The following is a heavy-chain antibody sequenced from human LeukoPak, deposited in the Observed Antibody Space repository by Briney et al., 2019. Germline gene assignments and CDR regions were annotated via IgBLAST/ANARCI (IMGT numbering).Heavy chain of an antibody. CDR3: ARSPTSGSYYAYFDY. Sequence: SVTVSCTASGGTFSSYAISWVRQPPGQGLEWMGGIIPIFGTASYAQKFQGRVTITADETTNTDYMELSSVRSEDTAVYYCARSPTSGSYYAYFDYWGQGTLVTVSS. J-gene: IGHJ4*02. CDR1: GGTFSSYA. D-gene: IGHD3-10*01. CDR2: IIPIFGTA. V-gene: IGHV1-69*13.